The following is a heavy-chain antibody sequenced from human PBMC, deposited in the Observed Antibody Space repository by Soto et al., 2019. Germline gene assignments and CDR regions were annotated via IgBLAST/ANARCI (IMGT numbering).Heavy chain of an antibody. CDR1: GYTFTSYA. D-gene: IGHD3-22*01. Sequence: ASVKVSCKASGYTFTSYAMHWVRQAPGQRLEWMGWINAGNGNTKYSQKFQGRVTITRDTSASTAYMELSSLRSEDTAVYYCARGRGDDSSGYYYLYWGQGTLVTVS. V-gene: IGHV1-3*01. CDR2: INAGNGNT. J-gene: IGHJ4*02. CDR3: ARGRGDDSSGYYYLY.